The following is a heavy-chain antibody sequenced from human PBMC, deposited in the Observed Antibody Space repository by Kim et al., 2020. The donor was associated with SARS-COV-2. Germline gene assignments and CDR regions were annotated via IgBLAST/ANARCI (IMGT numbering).Heavy chain of an antibody. CDR1: GGSISSSSYY. J-gene: IGHJ4*02. D-gene: IGHD3-10*01. CDR3: ARHSVTMVRGSPFDY. Sequence: SETLSLTCTVSGGSISSSSYYWGWIRQPPGKGLEWIGSIYYSGSTYYNPSLKSRVTISGDTSKNQFSLKLSSVTAADTAVYYCARHSVTMVRGSPFDYWGQGTPVTVSS. V-gene: IGHV4-39*01. CDR2: IYYSGST.